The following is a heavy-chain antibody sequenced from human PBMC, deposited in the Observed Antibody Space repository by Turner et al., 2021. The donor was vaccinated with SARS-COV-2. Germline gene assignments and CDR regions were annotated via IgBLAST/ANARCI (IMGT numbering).Heavy chain of an antibody. J-gene: IGHJ2*01. CDR3: ARGLRDFDL. CDR2: INPNSGGT. CDR1: GYTFTGYH. Sequence: QVQLVQSGAEVKKPGAAVNVSGKASGYTFTGYHMHWVRQAPGQGLEWMGWINPNSGGTNYAQKVQGRVTMTRDTSISTAYMELSRLRSDDTAVYYCARGLRDFDLWGRGTLVTVSS. V-gene: IGHV1-2*02. D-gene: IGHD3-10*01.